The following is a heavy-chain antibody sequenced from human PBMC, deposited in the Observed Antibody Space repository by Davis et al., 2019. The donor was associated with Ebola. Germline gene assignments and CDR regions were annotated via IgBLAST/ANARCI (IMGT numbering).Heavy chain of an antibody. V-gene: IGHV3-7*01. CDR2: IKQDGSEK. CDR1: GFSFSSYW. Sequence: GGSLRLSCAASGFSFSSYWMSWVRQAPGKGLEWVASIKQDGSEKSYVDSVKGRFTISRDTAKNSLYLQRNSLRAEDTAVYYCLDGMDVWGQGTTVTVSS. CDR3: LDGMDV. J-gene: IGHJ6*02.